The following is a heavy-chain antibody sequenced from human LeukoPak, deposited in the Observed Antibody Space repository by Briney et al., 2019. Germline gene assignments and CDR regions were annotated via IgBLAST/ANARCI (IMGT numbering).Heavy chain of an antibody. CDR2: INHSGTT. V-gene: IGHV4-34*01. CDR3: ARRRKVVRAGFDY. D-gene: IGHD2-21*01. CDR1: GGSFSSYF. J-gene: IGHJ4*02. Sequence: PSETLSLTCAGYGGSFSSYFWTWIRQTPRKGLEWIGEINHSGTTNYNPSLKSRVTMSVDTSKDQFSLKLMSVTAADTGVYYCARRRKVVRAGFDYWGQGTRVIVSS.